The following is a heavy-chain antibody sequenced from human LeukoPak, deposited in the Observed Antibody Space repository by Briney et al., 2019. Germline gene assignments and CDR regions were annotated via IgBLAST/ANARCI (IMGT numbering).Heavy chain of an antibody. J-gene: IGHJ6*02. CDR1: GGSISSYY. CDR3: ARDIVVVPAAMNGGHYYYYGMDV. V-gene: IGHV4-59*01. D-gene: IGHD2-2*01. CDR2: IYYSGST. Sequence: PSETLSLTCTVSGGSISSYYWSWIRHPPGKGLEWIGYIYYSGSTNYNPSLKSRVTISVDTSKNQFSLKLSSVTAADTAVYYCARDIVVVPAAMNGGHYYYYGMDVWGQGTTVTVSS.